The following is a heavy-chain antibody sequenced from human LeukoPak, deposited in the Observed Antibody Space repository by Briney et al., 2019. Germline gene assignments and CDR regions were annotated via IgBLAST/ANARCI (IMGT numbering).Heavy chain of an antibody. V-gene: IGHV1-8*01. Sequence: ASMKVSCKASGYTFTSYDINWVRQATGQGLEWMGWMNPNSGNTGYAQKFQGRVTMTRNTSISTAYMELSSLRSKDTAVYYCARGLAAGYNWFDPWGQGTLVTVSS. CDR1: GYTFTSYD. D-gene: IGHD6-13*01. J-gene: IGHJ5*02. CDR2: MNPNSGNT. CDR3: ARGLAAGYNWFDP.